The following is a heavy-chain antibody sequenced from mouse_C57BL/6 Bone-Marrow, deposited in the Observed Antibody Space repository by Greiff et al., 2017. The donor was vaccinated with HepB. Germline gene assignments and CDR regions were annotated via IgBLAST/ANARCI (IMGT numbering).Heavy chain of an antibody. V-gene: IGHV1-7*01. CDR3: ARRAYREWFAY. J-gene: IGHJ3*01. D-gene: IGHD6-5*01. CDR1: GYTFTSYW. Sequence: VKLMESGAELAKPGASVKLSCKASGYTFTSYWMHWVKQRPGQGLEWIGYINPSSGYTKYNQKFKDKATLTADISSSTAYMQLSSLTYEDSAVYYCARRAYREWFAYWGQGTLVTVSA. CDR2: INPSSGYT.